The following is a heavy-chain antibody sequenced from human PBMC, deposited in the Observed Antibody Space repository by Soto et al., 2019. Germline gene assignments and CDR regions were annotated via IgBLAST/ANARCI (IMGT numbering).Heavy chain of an antibody. D-gene: IGHD2-15*01. J-gene: IGHJ4*02. Sequence: SETLSLTCAVYGGSFSGYYWSWIRQPPGKGLEWIGEINHSGSTNYNPSLKSRVTISVDTSKNQFSLKLSSVTAADTAVYYCARGRLLSGDIVVVVAATAFAFDYWGQGTLVTVSS. CDR1: GGSFSGYY. CDR2: INHSGST. CDR3: ARGRLLSGDIVVVVAATAFAFDY. V-gene: IGHV4-34*01.